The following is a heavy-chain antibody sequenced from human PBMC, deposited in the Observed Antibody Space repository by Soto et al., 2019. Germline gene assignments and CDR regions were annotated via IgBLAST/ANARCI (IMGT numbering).Heavy chain of an antibody. Sequence: GGSLRLSCAASGFTFSSYWMHWVRQAPGKGLVWVSRINSDGSSTSYADSVKGRFTISRDNAKNTLYLQMNSLRAEDTAVYYYARVISSSWYNWFDPWGQGTLVTLSS. CDR2: INSDGSST. CDR3: ARVISSSWYNWFDP. V-gene: IGHV3-74*01. CDR1: GFTFSSYW. D-gene: IGHD6-13*01. J-gene: IGHJ5*02.